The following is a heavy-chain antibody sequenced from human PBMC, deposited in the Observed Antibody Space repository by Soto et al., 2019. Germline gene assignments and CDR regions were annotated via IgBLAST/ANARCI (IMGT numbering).Heavy chain of an antibody. CDR1: GGSISSGGYY. CDR3: ARSVFP. J-gene: IGHJ5*02. Sequence: QVQLQESGPGLVKPSQTLSLTCTVSGGSISSGGYYWTWIRQHPGKGLEWIGYIYYSGSNYNNPSIKSRVTISVDTSKNEVSFKLSSVTVEVTAVYYCARSVFPWGQGTLVTVSS. V-gene: IGHV4-31*03. CDR2: IYYSGSN.